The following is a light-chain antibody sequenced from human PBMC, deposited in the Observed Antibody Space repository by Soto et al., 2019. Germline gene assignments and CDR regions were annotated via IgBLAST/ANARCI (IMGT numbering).Light chain of an antibody. Sequence: DIVLTQSPGTLSLSPGERVTLSCRASQSVRSSHLAWYQQKPGQPPRLLVYGPSNRATGTPDRFSGSGSGTDFTLTISRLEPEDFAVYYCQQYGNAPPYTFGQGIRLDI. V-gene: IGKV3-20*01. CDR3: QQYGNAPPYT. CDR2: GPS. J-gene: IGKJ2*01. CDR1: QSVRSSH.